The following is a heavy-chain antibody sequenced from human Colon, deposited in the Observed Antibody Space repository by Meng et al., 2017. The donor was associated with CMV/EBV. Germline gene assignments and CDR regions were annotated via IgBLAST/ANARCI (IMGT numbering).Heavy chain of an antibody. CDR2: ITISSTYI. Sequence: GSLKISCVASGFNFDTYSMVWVRQAPGKGLEWVSTITISSTYIYYAESVKGRFTVSRDNAKNSLYLQMKGLRAEDAAVYYCARSLGSGTRRGVDYWGQGTLVTVSS. D-gene: IGHD1-26*01. V-gene: IGHV3-21*01. CDR3: ARSLGSGTRRGVDY. J-gene: IGHJ4*02. CDR1: GFNFDTYS.